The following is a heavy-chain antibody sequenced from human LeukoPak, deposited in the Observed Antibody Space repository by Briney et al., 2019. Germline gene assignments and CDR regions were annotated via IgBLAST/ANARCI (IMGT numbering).Heavy chain of an antibody. J-gene: IGHJ4*02. Sequence: SETLSLTCTVSGGSISSRNYYWGWIRQPPGKGLEWIGSFYYSGSTYYNPSLKSRVTISVDTSKNQFSLKLSSVTAADTAVYYCARAHSTFLEWLLWDYWGQGTLVTVSS. CDR2: FYYSGST. D-gene: IGHD3-3*01. CDR3: ARAHSTFLEWLLWDY. V-gene: IGHV4-39*07. CDR1: GGSISSRNYY.